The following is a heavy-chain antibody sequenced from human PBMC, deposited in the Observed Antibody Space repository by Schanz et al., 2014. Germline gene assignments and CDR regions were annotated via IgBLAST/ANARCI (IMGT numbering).Heavy chain of an antibody. Sequence: QVQLVESGGGVVQPGGSLRLSCVASGFTFSSSGMHWVRQAPGKGLEWVAFIRYTGGNKYYPDSVKGRFTISRDNSKNTVYLQMNSLRAEDTAVYHYVKDLGGSSSSWYSHFDHWGLGTLVTVSS. CDR3: VKDLGGSSSSWYSHFDH. J-gene: IGHJ4*02. D-gene: IGHD6-13*01. V-gene: IGHV3-30*02. CDR1: GFTFSSSG. CDR2: IRYTGGNK.